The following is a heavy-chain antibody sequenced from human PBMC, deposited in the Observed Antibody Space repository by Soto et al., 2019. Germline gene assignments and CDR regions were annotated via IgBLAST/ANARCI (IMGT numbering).Heavy chain of an antibody. V-gene: IGHV4-4*02. CDR3: ARSMITFGGVIDKYYYYGMDV. Sequence: SETLSLTCAVSGGSISSSNWWSWVRQPPGKGLEWIGEIYHSGSTNYTPSLKSRVTISVDKSKNQFSLKLSSVTGADTAVYYCARSMITFGGVIDKYYYYGMDVWGQGTTVTVSS. J-gene: IGHJ6*02. D-gene: IGHD3-16*02. CDR2: IYHSGST. CDR1: GGSISSSNW.